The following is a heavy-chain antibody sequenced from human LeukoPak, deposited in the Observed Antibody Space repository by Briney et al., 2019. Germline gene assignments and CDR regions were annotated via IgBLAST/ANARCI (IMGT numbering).Heavy chain of an antibody. CDR3: AKDSSIAAAGTFDY. CDR2: IWYDGSNK. J-gene: IGHJ4*02. CDR1: GFTFSSYG. Sequence: PGGSLRLSCAASGFTFSSYGMHWVRQAPGKGLEWVAVIWYDGSNKYYADSVKGRFTISRDNSKNTLYLQMNSLRAEDTAEYYCAKDSSIAAAGTFDYWGQGTLVTVSS. D-gene: IGHD6-13*01. V-gene: IGHV3-33*06.